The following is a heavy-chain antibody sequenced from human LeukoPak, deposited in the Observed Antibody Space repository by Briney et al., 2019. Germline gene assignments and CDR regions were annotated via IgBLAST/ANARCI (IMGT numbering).Heavy chain of an antibody. D-gene: IGHD3-22*01. CDR2: MNPNSGNT. CDR3: AKDSLSLVYYYDGSGYGYYFDY. J-gene: IGHJ4*02. Sequence: ASVKVSCKASGYTFTSYDINWVRQATGQGLEWMGWMNPNSGNTGYAQKFQGRVTMTRDTSISTAYMELNSLRAEDTAVYYCAKDSLSLVYYYDGSGYGYYFDYWGQGTLVTVSS. CDR1: GYTFTSYD. V-gene: IGHV1-8*01.